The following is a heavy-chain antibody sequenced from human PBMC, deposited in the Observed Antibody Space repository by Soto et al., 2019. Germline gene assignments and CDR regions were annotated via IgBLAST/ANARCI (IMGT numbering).Heavy chain of an antibody. V-gene: IGHV3-33*01. CDR3: AREGGYCSSTSCPAPLDY. J-gene: IGHJ4*02. CDR1: GFTFSTYG. D-gene: IGHD2-2*01. CDR2: IGYDGSNK. Sequence: QVQVVESGGGVVQPGRSLRLSCAASGFTFSTYGMHWVRQAPGKGLEWVAVIGYDGSNKYYTDSVKGRCTISRDNSKNTLYLQMNSLRAEDTGVYYCAREGGYCSSTSCPAPLDYRGQGTLVSVAS.